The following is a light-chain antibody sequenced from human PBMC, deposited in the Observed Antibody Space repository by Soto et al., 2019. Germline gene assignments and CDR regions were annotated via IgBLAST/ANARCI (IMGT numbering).Light chain of an antibody. V-gene: IGLV2-14*01. Sequence: QSALTQPASVSGSPGQSITISCTGTSSDVGGYNYVSWYQQHPGTSPKLMIYEVSNRPSGVSNRFSGSKSGNTASLIISGLKAEDEGDYYCSSYTARSTWVFGGGTKLTFL. J-gene: IGLJ3*02. CDR3: SSYTARSTWV. CDR2: EVS. CDR1: SSDVGGYNY.